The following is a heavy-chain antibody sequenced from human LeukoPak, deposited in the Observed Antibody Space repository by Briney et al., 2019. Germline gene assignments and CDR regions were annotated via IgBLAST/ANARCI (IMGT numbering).Heavy chain of an antibody. V-gene: IGHV4-61*01. CDR2: IYNSVST. CDR3: ARALRQQLVTGWFDP. Sequence: SETLSLTCIVSGGSVSSGSYYWSWIRQPPGKGLEWIGYIYNSVSTNYNPSLKSRVTISVDTSKNQLSLKLSSVTAADTAVYYCARALRQQLVTGWFDPWGQGTLVTVSS. D-gene: IGHD6-13*01. J-gene: IGHJ5*02. CDR1: GGSVSSGSYY.